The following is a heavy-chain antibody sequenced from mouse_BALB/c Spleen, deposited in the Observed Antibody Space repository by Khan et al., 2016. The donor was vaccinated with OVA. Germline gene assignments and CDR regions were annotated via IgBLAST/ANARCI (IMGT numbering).Heavy chain of an antibody. Sequence: VQLQESGAELARPGASVKLSCKASGYSFTDYYINWVKQRTGQGLEWIGEISPGSGDTYYNEKFKGKATLTADKSYSTAYMQLSRLTSEASAVYYCARRNYFGYTFAYWGQGTLVTVSA. CDR2: ISPGSGDT. D-gene: IGHD1-2*01. V-gene: IGHV1-77*01. CDR1: GYSFTDYY. CDR3: ARRNYFGYTFAY. J-gene: IGHJ3*01.